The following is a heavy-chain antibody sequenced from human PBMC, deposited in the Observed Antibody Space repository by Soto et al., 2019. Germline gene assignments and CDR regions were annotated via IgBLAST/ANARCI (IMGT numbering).Heavy chain of an antibody. CDR2: IKSDGSSI. CDR3: TRGYSGYGNFDY. D-gene: IGHD5-12*01. CDR1: GFTISGYW. Sequence: PGGSLRLSCADSGFTISGYWMHWVRQAPGQGLVWVSRIKSDGSSISYADSVKGRFIISRDNAKNTLYLQMNSLRADDTAVYYCTRGYSGYGNFDYWVQGAPVTVSS. J-gene: IGHJ4*02. V-gene: IGHV3-74*01.